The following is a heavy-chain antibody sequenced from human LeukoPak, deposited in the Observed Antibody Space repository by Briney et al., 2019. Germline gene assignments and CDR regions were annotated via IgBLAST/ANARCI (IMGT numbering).Heavy chain of an antibody. D-gene: IGHD6-13*01. V-gene: IGHV7-4-1*02. Sequence: ASVKVSCKASGYTFTTYPMNWVRQALGQGLEWMGWINTNTGNPTYAQGFTGRFVFSLDTSVSTAYLQISSLKAEDTAVYYCARDPYTSSSWYRGRANNWFDPWGQGTLVTVSS. J-gene: IGHJ5*02. CDR1: GYTFTTYP. CDR2: INTNTGNP. CDR3: ARDPYTSSSWYRGRANNWFDP.